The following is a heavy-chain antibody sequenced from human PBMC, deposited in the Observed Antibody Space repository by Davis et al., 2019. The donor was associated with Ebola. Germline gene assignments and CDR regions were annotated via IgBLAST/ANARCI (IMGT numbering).Heavy chain of an antibody. V-gene: IGHV3-30*03. CDR2: ISYDGSNK. Sequence: GSLRLSCAASGFTFSSYGMHWVRQAPGKGLEWVAVISYDGSNKYYADSVKGRFTISRDNAKSSLYLQMNSLRAEDTAVYYCARGLGYCSGGSCYSRAGGMDVWGQGTTVTVSS. CDR1: GFTFSSYG. D-gene: IGHD2-15*01. CDR3: ARGLGYCSGGSCYSRAGGMDV. J-gene: IGHJ6*02.